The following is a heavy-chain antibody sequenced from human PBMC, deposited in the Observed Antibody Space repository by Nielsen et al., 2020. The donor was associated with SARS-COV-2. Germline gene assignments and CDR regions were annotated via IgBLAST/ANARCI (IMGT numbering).Heavy chain of an antibody. CDR1: GFTFSSYG. J-gene: IGHJ4*02. CDR2: ISYDGSNK. V-gene: IGHV3-30*03. CDR3: ARGVETDAVMVEH. Sequence: GSLRLSCAASGFTFSSYGMHWVRQAPGKGLEWVAVISYDGSNKYYADSVKGRFTISRDNSKNTLYLQMNGLRRDDTSVYYCARGVETDAVMVEHWGQGNPVTVSS. D-gene: IGHD5-18*01.